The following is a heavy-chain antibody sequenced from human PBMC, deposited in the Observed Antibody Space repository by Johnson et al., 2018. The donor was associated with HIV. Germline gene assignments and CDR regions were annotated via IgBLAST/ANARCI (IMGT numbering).Heavy chain of an antibody. CDR1: GFTFEDYA. J-gene: IGHJ3*02. D-gene: IGHD3-22*01. Sequence: EVQLVESGGGLVQPGGSLRLRCAASGFTFEDYAMHWVRQAPGKGLEWVSVIYRGGSTYYADSVKGRFTISRDNSKNTLYLQMKSLRAEDTAIYYCAKDRYYYDSSGYYYVHDAFDIWGPGTRVTVSS. V-gene: IGHV3-23*03. CDR3: AKDRYYYDSSGYYYVHDAFDI. CDR2: IYRGGST.